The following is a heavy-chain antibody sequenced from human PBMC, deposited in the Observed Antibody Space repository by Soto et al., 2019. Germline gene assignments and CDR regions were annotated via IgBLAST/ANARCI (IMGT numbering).Heavy chain of an antibody. D-gene: IGHD4-17*01. CDR2: INAGNGNT. CDR1: GYTFTSYA. CDR3: GRGTTVTSFDY. V-gene: IGHV1-3*01. Sequence: ASVKVSCKASGYTFTSYAMHWVRQAPGQRLEWMGWINAGNGNTKYSQKFQGRVTITRDTSASTAYMELSSLRSEDTAVYYCGRGTTVTSFDYWGQGTLVPVSS. J-gene: IGHJ4*02.